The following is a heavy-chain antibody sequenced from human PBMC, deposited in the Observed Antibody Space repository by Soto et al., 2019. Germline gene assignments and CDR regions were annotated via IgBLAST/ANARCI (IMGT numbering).Heavy chain of an antibody. CDR1: GLTFSKFE. J-gene: IGHJ4*02. D-gene: IGHD2-21*01. V-gene: IGHV3-48*03. CDR2: ISSDGATI. CDR3: VRVGIVARPY. Sequence: GASLRLSCEVSGLTFSKFEMTWVRQAPGQGLEWVSSISSDGATIYYADSVKGRFTIPRDNDKNLLYLQMNSLKGEDTATYYCVRVGIVARPYWGQGTPVTVSS.